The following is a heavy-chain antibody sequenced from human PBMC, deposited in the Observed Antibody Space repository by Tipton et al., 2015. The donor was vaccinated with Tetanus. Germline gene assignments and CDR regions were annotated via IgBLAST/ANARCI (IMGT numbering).Heavy chain of an antibody. CDR1: GYNFTIYW. CDR3: ARRRSAILSGSYLWYFDI. CDR2: INPTDYQT. J-gene: IGHJ2*01. Sequence: QLVQSGAEVKKPGESLKISCKPSGYNFTIYWIGWVRQMPGKGLEWMGVINPTDYQTSYNPSFEGQVTISADRSINTAYLQWSSLQTSDTAMYFCARRRSAILSGSYLWYFDIWGRGTLVTVSS. V-gene: IGHV5-51*01. D-gene: IGHD3-9*01.